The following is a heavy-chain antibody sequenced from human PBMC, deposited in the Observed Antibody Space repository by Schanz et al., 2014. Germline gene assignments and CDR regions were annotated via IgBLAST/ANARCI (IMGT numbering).Heavy chain of an antibody. V-gene: IGHV3-30*02. J-gene: IGHJ4*02. CDR2: IWYDGSNK. CDR1: GFTFKNFG. D-gene: IGHD3-3*01. CDR3: AATTILAD. Sequence: QVQLVESGGGVVQPGGSLRLSCEASGFTFKNFGMHWVRQTPGKGLEWMAFIWYDGSNKIYADSVKGRFTISRDNSNNTLLLQMSSLRDEDTAVYYCAATTILADWGQGTLVTVSS.